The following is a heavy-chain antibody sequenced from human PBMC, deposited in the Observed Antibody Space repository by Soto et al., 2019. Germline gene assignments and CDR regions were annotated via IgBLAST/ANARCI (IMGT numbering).Heavy chain of an antibody. CDR1: GFTFSSYA. CDR2: ISYDGSNK. Sequence: QVQLVESGGGVVQPGRSLRLSCAASGFTFSSYAMHWVRQAPGKGLEWVAVISYDGSNKYYADSVKGRFTISRDNSKNTLYLQMNSLRAEDTAVYYCAKDLGTQGWMATIYDYWGQGTLVTVSS. D-gene: IGHD5-12*01. CDR3: AKDLGTQGWMATIYDY. V-gene: IGHV3-30*04. J-gene: IGHJ4*02.